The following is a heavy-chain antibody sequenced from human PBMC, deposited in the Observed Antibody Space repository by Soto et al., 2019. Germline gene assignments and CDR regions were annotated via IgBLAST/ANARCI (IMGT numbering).Heavy chain of an antibody. V-gene: IGHV5-51*01. J-gene: IGHJ6*02. CDR3: ARLQVGAAYYYGMDV. CDR1: GYSFTSYW. CDR2: IYPGDSDT. Sequence: GESLKISCKGSGYSFTSYWIGWVRQMPGKGLEWMGIIYPGDSDTRYSPSFQGQVTISADKSISTAYLQWSSLKASDTAMYCCARLQVGAAYYYGMDVWGQGTTVTSP. D-gene: IGHD3-16*01.